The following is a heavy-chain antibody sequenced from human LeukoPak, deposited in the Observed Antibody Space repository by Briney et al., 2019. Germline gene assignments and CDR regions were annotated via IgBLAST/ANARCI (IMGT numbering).Heavy chain of an antibody. D-gene: IGHD3-22*01. V-gene: IGHV3-23*01. Sequence: GGSLRLSCVASGFTFSSYAMSWVRQAPGKGLEWVSVISGSGSSAYYTDSVKGRFTISRDNSQNTLFLQMNSLRAEDTAVYFCAKRGVVIRVILVGFHKEAYYFDSWGQGALVTVSS. CDR1: GFTFSSYA. CDR3: AKRGVVIRVILVGFHKEAYYFDS. CDR2: ISGSGSSA. J-gene: IGHJ4*02.